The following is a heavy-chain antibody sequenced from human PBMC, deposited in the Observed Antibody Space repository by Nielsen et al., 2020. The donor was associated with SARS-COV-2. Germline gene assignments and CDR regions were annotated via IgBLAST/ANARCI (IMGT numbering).Heavy chain of an antibody. CDR1: GFTFSSYG. CDR2: ISYDGSNK. D-gene: IGHD6-13*01. V-gene: IGHV3-30*03. CDR3: ARDWVLVADGTRWFDP. Sequence: GESLKISCAASGFTFSSYGMHWVRQAPGKGLEWVAVISYDGSNKYYADSVKGRFTISRDNSKNTLYLQMNSLRAEDTAVYYCARDWVLVADGTRWFDPWGQGTLVTVSS. J-gene: IGHJ5*02.